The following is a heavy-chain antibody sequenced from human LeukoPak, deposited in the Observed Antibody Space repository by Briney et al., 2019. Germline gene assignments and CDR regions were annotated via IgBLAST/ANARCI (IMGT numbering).Heavy chain of an antibody. Sequence: GGSLRLSCAVSGFTFSGHWMFWVRQAPGKGLEWVSSDGSGTGYADSVKGRFTVSRDNAKNTLYLQMNSLRAEDTAVYYCARTRNGDYGHFDYWGQGTLVTVSS. J-gene: IGHJ4*02. CDR2: DGSGT. V-gene: IGHV3-74*01. CDR3: ARTRNGDYGHFDY. D-gene: IGHD4-17*01. CDR1: GFTFSGHW.